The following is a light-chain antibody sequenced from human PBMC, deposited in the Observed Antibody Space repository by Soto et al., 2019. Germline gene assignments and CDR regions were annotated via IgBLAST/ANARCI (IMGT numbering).Light chain of an antibody. CDR2: DAS. CDR3: QQRSSWPLT. CDR1: QSINRY. Sequence: EIVLTQSPATLSWSPGEGATLSCRASQSINRYITWYAQKPGQAPRLLIYDASSRATGIPARFSGSGSGTDFTLAISSLEPEDFAVYYCQQRSSWPLTFXLGTNVDI. J-gene: IGKJ3*01. V-gene: IGKV3-11*01.